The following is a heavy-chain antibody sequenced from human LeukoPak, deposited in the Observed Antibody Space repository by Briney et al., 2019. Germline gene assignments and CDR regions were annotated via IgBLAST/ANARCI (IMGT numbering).Heavy chain of an antibody. V-gene: IGHV1-46*01. D-gene: IGHD3-22*01. CDR2: INPSGGST. J-gene: IGHJ4*02. CDR1: GYTFTSYY. CDR3: ARTYYYDSSGYYFSD. Sequence: ASVKVSCKASGYTFTSYYMHWVRQAPGQGLERMGIINPSGGSTSYAQKFQGRVTMTRDTSTSTVYMELSSLRSEDTAVYYCARTYYYDSSGYYFSDWGQGTLVTVSS.